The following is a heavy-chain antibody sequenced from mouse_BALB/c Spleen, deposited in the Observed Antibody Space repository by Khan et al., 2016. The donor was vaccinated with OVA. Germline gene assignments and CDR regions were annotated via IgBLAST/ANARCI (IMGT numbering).Heavy chain of an antibody. CDR2: ISIYYDNT. CDR1: GYTFTDYA. Sequence: QVQLQQSGPELVRPGESVKISCKGSGYTFTDYAMHWVKQSHAKSLEWIGVISIYYDNTNYNQMFKDKATMTVDKSSNTAYMELARLTSEASAIFYCARGGQWVRRRGSNYDYGGQGTSLTVSA. J-gene: IGHJ2*03. CDR3: ARGGQWVRRRGSNYDY. V-gene: IGHV1S137*01. D-gene: IGHD2-2*01.